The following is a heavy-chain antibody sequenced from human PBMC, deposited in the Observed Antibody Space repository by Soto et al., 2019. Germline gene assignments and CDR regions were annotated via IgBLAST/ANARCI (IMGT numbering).Heavy chain of an antibody. CDR2: IIPHFGAG. V-gene: IGHV1-69*13. Sequence: SVKVSCKVSGDSFSNSAISWVRQAPGQGLEWMGNIIPHFGAGDSAQKFQGRVTITADVSTSTVYMELTNLRHEDTAIYFCAKARGVTTTPFDNWGRGTLVTVS. J-gene: IGHJ4*02. CDR1: GDSFSNSA. D-gene: IGHD3-3*01. CDR3: AKARGVTTTPFDN.